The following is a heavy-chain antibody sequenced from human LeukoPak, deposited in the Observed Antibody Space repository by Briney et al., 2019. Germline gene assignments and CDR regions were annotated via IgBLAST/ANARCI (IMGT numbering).Heavy chain of an antibody. V-gene: IGHV3-21*01. CDR1: GFTFSSYS. Sequence: GGSLRLSCAASGFTFSSYSMNWVRQAPGKGLEWVSSISSSSSYIYYADSVRGRFSISRDNAKNTLYLQMNSLRAEDTAVYYCARGLSGYASSLGYWGQGTLVTVSA. D-gene: IGHD6-6*01. J-gene: IGHJ4*02. CDR3: ARGLSGYASSLGY. CDR2: ISSSSSYI.